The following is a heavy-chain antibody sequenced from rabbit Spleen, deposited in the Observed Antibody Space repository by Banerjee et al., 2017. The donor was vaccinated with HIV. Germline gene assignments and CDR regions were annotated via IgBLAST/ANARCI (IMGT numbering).Heavy chain of an antibody. CDR3: ARDTSTSFSTYGMDL. CDR1: GFSFSNKAV. Sequence: QEQLEESGGGLVQPEGSLTLTCKASGFSFSNKAVMCWVRQAPGKGLEWIACIYAGSSSNTYSATWAKGRFTISKTSSTTVTLQMTSLSAADTATYFCARDTSTSFSTYGMDLWGQGTLVTVS. CDR2: IYAGSSSNT. J-gene: IGHJ6*01. D-gene: IGHD1-1*01. V-gene: IGHV1S45*01.